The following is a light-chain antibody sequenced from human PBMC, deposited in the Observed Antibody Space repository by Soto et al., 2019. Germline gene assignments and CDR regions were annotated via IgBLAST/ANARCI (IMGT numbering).Light chain of an antibody. CDR2: GAS. CDR3: QQYGGSTQT. J-gene: IGKJ1*01. CDR1: QSVSKY. V-gene: IGKV3-20*01. Sequence: EIVVTQSPGTLALSPGEGATLSCRASQSVSKYLAWYQQKPGQAPRLLIYGASSRATGIPDSFSGSGSGTDFTLTISRLEPEDFAVYYCQQYGGSTQTFGQGTKVDIK.